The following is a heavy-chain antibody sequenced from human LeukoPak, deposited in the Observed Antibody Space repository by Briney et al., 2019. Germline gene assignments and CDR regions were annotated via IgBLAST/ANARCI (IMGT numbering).Heavy chain of an antibody. CDR1: GFTFSTHA. CDR2: IGGSSAST. D-gene: IGHD3-10*01. Sequence: GGSLRLSCAASGFTFSTHAMNWVRQAPGKGLEWVSGIGGSSASTYYADSVKGRFTISRDNSKNTLYVQMNSLRAEDTAVYYCAVGSYYFDYWGQGTLVTVSS. V-gene: IGHV3-23*01. CDR3: AVGSYYFDY. J-gene: IGHJ4*02.